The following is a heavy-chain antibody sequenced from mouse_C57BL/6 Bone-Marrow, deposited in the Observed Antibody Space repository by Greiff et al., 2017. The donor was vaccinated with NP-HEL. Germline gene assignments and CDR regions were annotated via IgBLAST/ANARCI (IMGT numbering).Heavy chain of an antibody. CDR1: GFSFNTYA. V-gene: IGHV10-1*01. CDR2: IRSKSNNYAT. J-gene: IGHJ3*01. Sequence: EVKLVESGGGLVQPKGSLKLSCAASGFSFNTYAMNWVRQAPGKGLEWVARIRSKSNNYATYYADSVKDRFTISRDDSESMLYLQMNNLKTEDTAMYYCVRQLRLLFAYWGQGTLVTVSA. D-gene: IGHD3-2*02. CDR3: VRQLRLLFAY.